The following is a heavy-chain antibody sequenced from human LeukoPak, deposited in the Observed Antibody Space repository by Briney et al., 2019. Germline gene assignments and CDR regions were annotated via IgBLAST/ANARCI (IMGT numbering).Heavy chain of an antibody. J-gene: IGHJ6*03. V-gene: IGHV1-69*05. Sequence: GASVKVSCKASGGTFSSYAISWVRQAPGQGLEWMGGIIPIFGTANYAQKFQGRVTITTAESTSTAYMELSSLRSEDTAVYYCARCARGLYYYYMDVWGKGTTVTVSS. CDR3: ARCARGLYYYYMDV. CDR2: IIPIFGTA. D-gene: IGHD3/OR15-3a*01. CDR1: GGTFSSYA.